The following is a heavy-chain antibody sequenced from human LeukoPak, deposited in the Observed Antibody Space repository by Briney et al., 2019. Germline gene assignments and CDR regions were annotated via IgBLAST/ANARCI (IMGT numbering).Heavy chain of an antibody. CDR1: GFTFSSYE. CDR3: AGRLAY. V-gene: IGHV3-48*03. J-gene: IGHJ1*01. Sequence: GGSLRLSCAASGFTFSSYEMNWVRQAPGKGLEWISYISDTDSAVYYADSVKGRFTISRDNTKNSLYLQMNSLRVEDTAVYYCAGRLAYWGQGTLVTVSS. CDR2: ISDTDSAV.